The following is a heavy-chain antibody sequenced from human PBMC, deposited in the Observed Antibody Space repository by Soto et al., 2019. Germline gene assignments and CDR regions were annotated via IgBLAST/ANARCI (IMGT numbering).Heavy chain of an antibody. J-gene: IGHJ4*02. CDR3: ARDGRNGYKD. D-gene: IGHD5-12*01. CDR1: GGSISSGDNF. CDR2: IYYSGST. V-gene: IGHV4-30-4*01. Sequence: QVQLQESGPGLVKPSETLSLTCTVYGGSISSGDNFWSWIRQPPGKSLEWIGYIYYSGSTYYNPSLKSRVTISMHTSKNQFSLMMSSVTAADTAVYYCARDGRNGYKDWGQGTLVTVSS.